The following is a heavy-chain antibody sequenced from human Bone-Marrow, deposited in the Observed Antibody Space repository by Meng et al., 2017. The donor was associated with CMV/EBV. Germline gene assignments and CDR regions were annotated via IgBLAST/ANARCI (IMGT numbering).Heavy chain of an antibody. V-gene: IGHV1-69*10. D-gene: IGHD2-2*02. CDR3: ARECSSTSCYTGRQDAEYFQH. CDR1: GGTFSSYA. Sequence: SVKVSCKASGGTFSSYAISWVRQAPGQGLEWMGGIIPILGIANYAQKFPGRVTITADKSTSTAYMELSSLRSEDTAVYYCARECSSTSCYTGRQDAEYFQHWGQGTLVTVSS. J-gene: IGHJ1*01. CDR2: IIPILGIA.